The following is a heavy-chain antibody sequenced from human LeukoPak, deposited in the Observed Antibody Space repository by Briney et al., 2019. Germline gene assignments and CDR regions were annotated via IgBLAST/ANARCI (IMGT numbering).Heavy chain of an antibody. CDR2: IYYSGST. J-gene: IGHJ6*02. CDR1: GGSISSYY. D-gene: IGHD3-10*01. CDR3: ARARVRVTPGAMDV. Sequence: SETLSLTCTVSGGSISSYYWSWIRQPPGKGLEWIGYIYYSGSTNYNPSLKSRVTISVDTSNNQFSLKLTSVTAADTAVYYCARARVRVTPGAMDVWGQGTTVTVSS. V-gene: IGHV4-59*12.